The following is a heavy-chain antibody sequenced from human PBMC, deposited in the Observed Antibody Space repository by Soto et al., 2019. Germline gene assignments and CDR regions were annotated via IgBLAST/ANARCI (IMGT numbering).Heavy chain of an antibody. J-gene: IGHJ4*02. CDR2: ISGSGGST. Sequence: EVQLLESGGGLVQPGESLRLSCAASGFIFSSYAMSWVRQAPGKGLEWVSAISGSGGSTYYADSVKGRFTISRDNSKNTLYLHMNSLRAEDTAVYYCAKGYLGWYHDWWGQGTLVTVSS. CDR3: AKGYLGWYHDW. V-gene: IGHV3-23*01. CDR1: GFIFSSYA. D-gene: IGHD2-15*01.